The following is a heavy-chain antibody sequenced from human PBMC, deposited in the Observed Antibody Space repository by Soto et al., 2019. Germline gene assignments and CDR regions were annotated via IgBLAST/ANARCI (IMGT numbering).Heavy chain of an antibody. J-gene: IGHJ4*01. Sequence: ASVKVSCKASGYTFSTYYMHWVRQAPGQGYEWMGIINPSGGSTTYAQKFQGRVTMTRDTSTTTVYMELSSLKSEDTAVYYCARDLTRYSYGLALDYWG. CDR1: GYTFSTYY. V-gene: IGHV1-46*01. CDR2: INPSGGST. CDR3: ARDLTRYSYGLALDY. D-gene: IGHD5-18*01.